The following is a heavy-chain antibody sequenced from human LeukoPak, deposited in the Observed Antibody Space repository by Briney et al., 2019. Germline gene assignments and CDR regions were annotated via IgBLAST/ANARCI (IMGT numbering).Heavy chain of an antibody. CDR3: ARVQPLAPPGFSSSWPYAFDI. J-gene: IGHJ3*02. CDR2: IYYSGST. CDR1: GGSISSYY. D-gene: IGHD6-13*01. Sequence: SETLSLTCTVSGGSISSYYWSWIRQPPGKGLEWIGYIYYSGSTNYNPSLKSRVTISVDTSKNQFSLKLSSVTAADTAVYYCARVQPLAPPGFSSSWPYAFDIWGQGTMVTVSS. V-gene: IGHV4-59*01.